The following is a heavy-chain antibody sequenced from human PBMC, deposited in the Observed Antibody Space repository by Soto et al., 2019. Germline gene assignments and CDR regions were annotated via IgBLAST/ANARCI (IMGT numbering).Heavy chain of an antibody. V-gene: IGHV3-30*18. CDR3: AKGSTFYGGNSGIDY. CDR2: ISYDGSNK. D-gene: IGHD4-17*01. J-gene: IGHJ4*02. Sequence: GGSLRLSCAASGFTFSSYGMHWVRQAPGKGLEWVAVISYDGSNKYYADSVKGRFTISRDNSKNTLYLQMNSLRAEDTAVYYCAKGSTFYGGNSGIDYCGQGTL. CDR1: GFTFSSYG.